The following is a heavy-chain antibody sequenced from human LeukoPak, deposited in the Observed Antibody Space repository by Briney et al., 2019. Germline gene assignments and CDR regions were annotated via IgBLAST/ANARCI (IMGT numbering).Heavy chain of an antibody. CDR1: EFTFSSYA. J-gene: IGHJ4*02. CDR2: INIDGRSI. V-gene: IGHV3-74*01. CDR3: ARVPATGTAFDD. D-gene: IGHD6-13*01. Sequence: GGSLRLSCAASEFTFSSYAMNWVRQAPGKGLVWVSRINIDGRSISYADSVKGRFTISRDNAKNTLYLQMNSLRAEDTAVYYCARVPATGTAFDDWGQGTLVTVSS.